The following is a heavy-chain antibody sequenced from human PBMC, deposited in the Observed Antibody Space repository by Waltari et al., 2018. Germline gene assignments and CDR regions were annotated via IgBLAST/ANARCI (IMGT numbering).Heavy chain of an antibody. J-gene: IGHJ3*02. D-gene: IGHD1-26*01. CDR3: ARARLIVGATKGAFDI. CDR2: INAGNGNT. V-gene: IGHV1-3*03. Sequence: QVQLVQSGAEVKKPGASVKVSGKASGYTFTSYDMHWVRQAPGQRLEWMGWINAGNGNTKYSQEFQGRVTITRDTSASTAYMELSSLRSEDMAVYYCARARLIVGATKGAFDIWGQGTMVTVSS. CDR1: GYTFTSYD.